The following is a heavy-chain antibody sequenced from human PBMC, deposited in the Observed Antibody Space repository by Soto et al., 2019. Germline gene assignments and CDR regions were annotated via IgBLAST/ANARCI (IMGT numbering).Heavy chain of an antibody. J-gene: IGHJ4*02. CDR3: ARAWGGYFDY. Sequence: QVQLQESGPGLVKPSQTLSLTCTVSGGSISSGGYYWSWIRQHPGKGLEWIGYIYYSESTHYNPSLKSRVTRSVDTSKNHLSLKLSSVTAADTAVYYCARAWGGYFDYWGQGTLVTVSS. CDR1: GGSISSGGYY. CDR2: IYYSEST. V-gene: IGHV4-31*03. D-gene: IGHD3-16*01.